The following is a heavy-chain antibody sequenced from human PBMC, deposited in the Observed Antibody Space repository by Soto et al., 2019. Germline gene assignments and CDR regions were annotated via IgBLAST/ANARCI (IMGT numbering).Heavy chain of an antibody. V-gene: IGHV1-18*01. CDR2: ISTYNGNT. J-gene: IGHJ4*02. Sequence: QVQLVQSGAEVKKPGASVKVSCKASGYTFITYGVSWVRQAPGQGLDWLGWISTYNGNTRYAERLQGRVTMTTDTTTKTAYMELRNLRSDDTAVYYCARGPEDYYYNSANYFLDYWGQVTLVTVSS. CDR1: GYTFITYG. CDR3: ARGPEDYYYNSANYFLDY. D-gene: IGHD3-22*01.